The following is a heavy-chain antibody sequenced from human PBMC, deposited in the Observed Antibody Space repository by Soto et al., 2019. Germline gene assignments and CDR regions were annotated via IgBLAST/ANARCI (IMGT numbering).Heavy chain of an antibody. D-gene: IGHD4-17*01. CDR1: GGNLSNYG. J-gene: IGHJ6*02. Sequence: QVQLVQSGAEVKKPGSSVKVSCKASGGNLSNYGISWVRQAPGQGLEWMGGIIPVFGTANYAQKFQGRVTITADESTGTVYMEVSSLRSEDTAVYYCARGDATKIVVTTYYGMDVWGQGTTVTVSS. CDR2: IIPVFGTA. CDR3: ARGDATKIVVTTYYGMDV. V-gene: IGHV1-69*12.